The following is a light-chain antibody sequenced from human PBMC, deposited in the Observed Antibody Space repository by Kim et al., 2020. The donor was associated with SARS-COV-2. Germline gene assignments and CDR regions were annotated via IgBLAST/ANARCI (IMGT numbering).Light chain of an antibody. Sequence: DIQMSQSPSSVSASVGDRVTITCRASQDISTWLAWFQQKPGKAPKVLIYAAVALQSGVPSRFSGSGSGTDFTLTISSLQPEDFATYYCLQTNSFPVTFGQGTRLDIK. CDR2: AAV. CDR1: QDISTW. CDR3: LQTNSFPVT. J-gene: IGKJ5*01. V-gene: IGKV1-12*01.